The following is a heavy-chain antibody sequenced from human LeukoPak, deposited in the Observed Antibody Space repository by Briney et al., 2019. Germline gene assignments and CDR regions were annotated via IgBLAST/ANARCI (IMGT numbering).Heavy chain of an antibody. Sequence: SETLSLTCTVSGGSISSHYWSWIRQPPGKGLEWIGYIFHSGSTKYHPSLKSRVTMSIDTSKNQFSLNLGSVTAADTAVYYCAKSPSGRGGYNWFDPWGQGTLVTVSS. J-gene: IGHJ5*02. CDR1: GGSISSHY. V-gene: IGHV4-59*11. CDR2: IFHSGST. D-gene: IGHD3-16*01. CDR3: AKSPSGRGGYNWFDP.